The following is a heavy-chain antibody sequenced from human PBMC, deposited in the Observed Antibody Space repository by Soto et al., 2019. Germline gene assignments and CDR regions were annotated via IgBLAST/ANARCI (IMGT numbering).Heavy chain of an antibody. D-gene: IGHD7-27*01. CDR2: TSSSSSVI. J-gene: IGHJ6*03. CDR3: ARDLSWGSNWYYYMDV. CDR1: GFILSDCA. V-gene: IGHV3-48*01. Sequence: QPGGSLRLSCATSGFILSDCAMNWVRQAPGKGLEWVSYTSSSSSVIDYADSVKGRFTVSRDNARNSLYLQMNSLRAEDTAVYYCARDLSWGSNWYYYMDVWGKGTTVTVS.